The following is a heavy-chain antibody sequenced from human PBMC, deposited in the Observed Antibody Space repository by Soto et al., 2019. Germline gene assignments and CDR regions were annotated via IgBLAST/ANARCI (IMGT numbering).Heavy chain of an antibody. D-gene: IGHD3-3*01. V-gene: IGHV1-8*01. CDR1: GYTFTSYD. CDR2: MNPNSGNT. Sequence: ASVKVSCTASGYTFTSYDINWVRQATGQGLEWMGWMNPNSGNTGYAQKFQGRVTMTRNTSISTAYMELSSLRSEDTAVYYCARGRAYDFWSGQYYMDVWGKGTTVTVSS. CDR3: ARGRAYDFWSGQYYMDV. J-gene: IGHJ6*03.